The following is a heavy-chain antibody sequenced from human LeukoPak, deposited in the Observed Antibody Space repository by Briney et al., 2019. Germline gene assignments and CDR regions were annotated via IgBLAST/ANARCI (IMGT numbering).Heavy chain of an antibody. Sequence: GGSLRLSCAASGFTFSSYAMSWVRQAPGKGLEWVSAISGSGGSTYYADSVKDRFTISRDNSKNTLYLQMNSLRAEDTAVYYCAKTHYDSSGYLGADFDYWGQGTLVTVSS. CDR3: AKTHYDSSGYLGADFDY. CDR2: ISGSGGST. J-gene: IGHJ4*02. CDR1: GFTFSSYA. D-gene: IGHD3-22*01. V-gene: IGHV3-23*01.